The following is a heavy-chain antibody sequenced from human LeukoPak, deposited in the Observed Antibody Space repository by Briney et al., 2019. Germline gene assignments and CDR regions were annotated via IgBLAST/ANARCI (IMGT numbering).Heavy chain of an antibody. Sequence: GGSLRLPCAASGFTFSSYAMSWVRQAPGKGLEWVSAISGNGGSTYYADSVKGRFTISRDNSKNTLYLQMNSLRAEDTAVYYCAREAWSSSFQAAPDYWGQGTLVTVSS. CDR1: GFTFSSYA. CDR2: ISGNGGST. D-gene: IGHD6-13*01. J-gene: IGHJ4*02. V-gene: IGHV3-23*01. CDR3: AREAWSSSFQAAPDY.